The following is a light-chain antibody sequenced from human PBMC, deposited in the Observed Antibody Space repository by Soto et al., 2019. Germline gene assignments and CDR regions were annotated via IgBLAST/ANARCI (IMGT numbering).Light chain of an antibody. Sequence: EIVLTQSPATLSLSPGERATLSCRASQSVSRYLAWYQQKPGQAPRLLMSDASNRATGIPARFSGSGSGTDFPLTISRLEPEDLSVYYCQQRSNWPLTFGGGTKVEI. CDR1: QSVSRY. CDR3: QQRSNWPLT. J-gene: IGKJ4*01. CDR2: DAS. V-gene: IGKV3-11*01.